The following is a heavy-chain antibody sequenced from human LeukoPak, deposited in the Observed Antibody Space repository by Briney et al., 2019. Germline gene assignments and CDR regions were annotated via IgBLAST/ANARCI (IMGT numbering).Heavy chain of an antibody. CDR3: ARGPYGSGSYYGSRYYYGMDV. D-gene: IGHD3-10*01. J-gene: IGHJ6*02. CDR2: IYYSGST. Sequence: SETLSLTCTVSGGSISSYYWSWIRQPPGKGLEWIGSIYYSGSTYYNPSLKSRVTISVDTSKNQFSLKLSSVTAADAAVYYCARGPYGSGSYYGSRYYYGMDVWGQGTTVTVSS. V-gene: IGHV4-59*05. CDR1: GGSISSYY.